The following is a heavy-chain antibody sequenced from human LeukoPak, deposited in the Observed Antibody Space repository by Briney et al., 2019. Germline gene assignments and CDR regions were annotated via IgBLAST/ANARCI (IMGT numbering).Heavy chain of an antibody. CDR1: RFTFSNYG. CDR2: IWYDGTNK. V-gene: IGHV3-33*06. D-gene: IGHD1-1*01. CDR3: AKSGRNGAYLEY. J-gene: IGHJ4*02. Sequence: PGGSLRLSCAASRFTFSNYGMHWVRQAPGRGLEWVAVIWYDGTNKYYADSVRGRFTISRDSSKNTLYLQMNSLRAEDTAVYYCAKSGRNGAYLEYWGQGTLVTVSS.